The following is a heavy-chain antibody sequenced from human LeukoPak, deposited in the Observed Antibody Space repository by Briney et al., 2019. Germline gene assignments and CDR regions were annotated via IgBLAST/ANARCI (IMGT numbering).Heavy chain of an antibody. CDR3: ALPRNGVSDAFDI. CDR1: GYTFTSYY. D-gene: IGHD1-1*01. J-gene: IGHJ3*02. V-gene: IGHV1-46*01. Sequence: ASVKVSCKASGYTFTSYYMHWVRQAPGQGLEWMGIINPSGGSTSYAQKFQGRVTMTRDTSISTAYMELSRLRSDDTAVYYCALPRNGVSDAFDIWGQGTMVTVSS. CDR2: INPSGGST.